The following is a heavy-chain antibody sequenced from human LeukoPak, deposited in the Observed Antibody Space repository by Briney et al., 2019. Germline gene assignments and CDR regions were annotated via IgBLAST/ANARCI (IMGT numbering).Heavy chain of an antibody. CDR1: GYSFIRYH. J-gene: IGHJ6*02. CDR2: LKLYDGSI. Sequence: ASVKVSCKASGYSFIRYHIHWVRQAPGQGLEWMGVLKLYDGSISHAQKFQGRVTITSDTSTSTVYMELSSLRSEDTAVYYCARYCGGDCYGMDVWGQGTTVTVSS. CDR3: ARYCGGDCYGMDV. D-gene: IGHD2-21*02. V-gene: IGHV1-46*01.